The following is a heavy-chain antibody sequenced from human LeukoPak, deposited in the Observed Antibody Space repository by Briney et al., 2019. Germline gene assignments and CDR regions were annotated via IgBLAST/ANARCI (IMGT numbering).Heavy chain of an antibody. Sequence: PSETLSLTCTVSGGSISTYYWNWIRQPPGKGLEWIGYIYYSGSTNYNPSLKSRVTISVDTSKNQFSLKLSSVTAADTAMYHCARDGSARYYFDYWGQGTLVTVSS. V-gene: IGHV4-59*01. CDR2: IYYSGST. CDR1: GGSISTYY. J-gene: IGHJ4*02. CDR3: ARDGSARYYFDY.